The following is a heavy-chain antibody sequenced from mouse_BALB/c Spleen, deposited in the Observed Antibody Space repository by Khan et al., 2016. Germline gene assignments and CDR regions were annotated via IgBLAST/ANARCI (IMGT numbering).Heavy chain of an antibody. V-gene: IGHV14-3*02. Sequence: VRLQQSGAELVKPGASVKLSCTASGFNIKDIYMHWVKQRPEQGLEWIGRIDPANGNTKYDPKFQGKATITADTSSNTAYLQLSSLTSEDTAVYYCARSNYGNYEEGYAMDDWGQGTSVTVSS. CDR2: IDPANGNT. D-gene: IGHD2-1*01. CDR3: ARSNYGNYEEGYAMDD. CDR1: GFNIKDIY. J-gene: IGHJ4*01.